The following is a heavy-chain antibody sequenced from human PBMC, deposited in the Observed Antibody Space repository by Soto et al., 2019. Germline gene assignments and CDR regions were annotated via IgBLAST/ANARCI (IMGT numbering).Heavy chain of an antibody. J-gene: IGHJ4*02. V-gene: IGHV3-7*04. CDR1: GFTFSSYW. D-gene: IGHD5-12*01. Sequence: EVQLVESGGGLVQPGGSLRLSCAASGFTFSSYWMSWVRQAPGKGLEWVASIKHDGSEKNYVDSVKGRFTISRDNAKNSLSLQMNSLRAEDAAVYYCARGYSDYVPLAAPFDYCGQGTLVTVSS. CDR2: IKHDGSEK. CDR3: ARGYSDYVPLAAPFDY.